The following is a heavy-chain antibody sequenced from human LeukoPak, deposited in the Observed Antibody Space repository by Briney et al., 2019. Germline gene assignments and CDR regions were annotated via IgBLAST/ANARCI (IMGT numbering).Heavy chain of an antibody. CDR1: GFTFSSYE. J-gene: IGHJ3*02. V-gene: IGHV3-48*03. D-gene: IGHD2-2*01. CDR3: ARVGLLGYCSSTSCYAFDI. CDR2: ISSSGSTI. Sequence: GGSLRLSCAASGFTFSSYEMNWVRQAPGKGLEWVSYISSSGSTIYYADSVKGRFTISRDNAKNSLYLQMNSLRAEDTAVYYCARVGLLGYCSSTSCYAFDIRGQGTMVTVSS.